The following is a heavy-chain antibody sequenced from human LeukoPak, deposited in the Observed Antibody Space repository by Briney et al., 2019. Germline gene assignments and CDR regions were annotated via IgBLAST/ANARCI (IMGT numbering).Heavy chain of an antibody. CDR1: GFTFSSYA. CDR3: GTFSSGWYQGDFDY. D-gene: IGHD6-19*01. CDR2: ISGSGGST. Sequence: GGSVRLSCAASGFTFSSYAMSWVRQVPGKGLEWVSAISGSGGSTYYADSVKGRFTISRDNSKNTLYLQMNSLRAEDTAVYYCGTFSSGWYQGDFDYWGQGTLVTVSS. V-gene: IGHV3-23*01. J-gene: IGHJ4*02.